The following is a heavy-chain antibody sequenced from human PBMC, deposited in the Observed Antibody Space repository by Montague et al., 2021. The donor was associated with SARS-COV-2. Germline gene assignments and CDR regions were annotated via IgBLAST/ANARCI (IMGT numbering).Heavy chain of an antibody. Sequence: PALVKPTQTLTLTCTFSGFSLSSSGMSVTWIRQPPGKALEWLARIDWDNDKYYSTSLKTRLTISKDTSKNQVVLTVTNVDPSDTATYYCARIVSLVVPGDIRQRYYFGLDVWGQGTTVIVSS. J-gene: IGHJ6*02. CDR2: IDWDNDK. D-gene: IGHD2-2*01. CDR3: ARIVSLVVPGDIRQRYYFGLDV. V-gene: IGHV2-70*11. CDR1: GFSLSSSGMS.